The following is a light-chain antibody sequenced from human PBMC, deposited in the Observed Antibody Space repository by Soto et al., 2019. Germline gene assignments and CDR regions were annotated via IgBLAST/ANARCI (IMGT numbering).Light chain of an antibody. CDR3: LQDFNYPWT. Sequence: AIEMTQSPSSLSASVGDTVTITCRASQGIGKDLAWFQQRPGKAPKLLIYGASGLQNGVPSRFSGRGSGTDFALTISGLQPEDFATYICLQDFNYPWTFGQGTKVEI. V-gene: IGKV1-6*01. CDR1: QGIGKD. CDR2: GAS. J-gene: IGKJ1*01.